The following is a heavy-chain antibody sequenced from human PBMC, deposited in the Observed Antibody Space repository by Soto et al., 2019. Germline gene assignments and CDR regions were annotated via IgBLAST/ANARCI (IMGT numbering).Heavy chain of an antibody. Sequence: PSETLSLTCAVYGGSFSGYYWSWIRQPPGKGLEWIGEINHSGSTNYNPSLKSRVTISVDTSKNQFSLKLSSVTAADTAVYYCARDVNIVATIGMEAFEIWGQGTMVTVSS. CDR3: ARDVNIVATIGMEAFEI. J-gene: IGHJ3*02. CDR2: INHSGST. D-gene: IGHD5-12*01. CDR1: GGSFSGYY. V-gene: IGHV4-34*01.